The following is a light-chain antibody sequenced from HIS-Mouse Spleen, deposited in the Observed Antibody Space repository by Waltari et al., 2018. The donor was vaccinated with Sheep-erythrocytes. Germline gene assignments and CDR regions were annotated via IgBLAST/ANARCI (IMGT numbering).Light chain of an antibody. CDR2: EDS. CDR1: ALPKQY. V-gene: IGLV3-10*01. J-gene: IGLJ3*02. Sequence: SYELTQPPSVSVSPGQTARITCSGDALPKQYAYWYQQKSGQAPVRVIYEDSKRPSGIPERFSGSSSGTMATLTISGAQVEDDADYYCYSTDSSGNHWVFGGGTKLTVL. CDR3: YSTDSSGNHWV.